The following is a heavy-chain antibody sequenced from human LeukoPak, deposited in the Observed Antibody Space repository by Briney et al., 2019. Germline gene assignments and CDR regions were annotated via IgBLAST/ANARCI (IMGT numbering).Heavy chain of an antibody. CDR3: AREDSGHDLIDY. CDR1: GYTFTGYY. D-gene: IGHD5-12*01. Sequence: ASVKVSCKASGYTFTGYYMHWVRQAPGQGLEWMGWINPNSGGTNYAQKFQGRVTMTRDTSISTAYVELSRLRSDDTAVYYCAREDSGHDLIDYWGQGTLVTVSS. CDR2: INPNSGGT. J-gene: IGHJ4*02. V-gene: IGHV1-2*02.